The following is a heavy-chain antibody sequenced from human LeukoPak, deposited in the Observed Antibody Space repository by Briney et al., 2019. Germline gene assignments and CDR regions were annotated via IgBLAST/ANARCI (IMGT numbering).Heavy chain of an antibody. CDR1: GYTFTSYG. J-gene: IGHJ4*02. D-gene: IGHD3-3*01. CDR2: ISAYNGNT. V-gene: IGHV1-18*01. CDR3: ARDFRLLRFLEWLPNAFDY. Sequence: GASVKVSCKASGYTFTSYGISWVRQAPGQGLEWMGWISAYNGNTNYAQKLQGRVTMTTDTSTSTAYMELRSLRSDDTAVYYCARDFRLLRFLEWLPNAFDYWGQGTLVTVSS.